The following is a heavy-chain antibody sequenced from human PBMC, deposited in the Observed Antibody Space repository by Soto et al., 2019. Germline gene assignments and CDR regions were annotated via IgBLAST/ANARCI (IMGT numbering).Heavy chain of an antibody. CDR1: GFTFSSYD. D-gene: IGHD4-17*01. J-gene: IGHJ3*02. V-gene: IGHV3-13*01. Sequence: GGSLRLSCAASGFTFSSYDMHWVRQATGKGLEWVSAIGTAGDTYYPGSVKGRFTISRENAKNSLYLQMNSLRAGDTAVYYCAREGYGDDAFDIWGQGTMVTVSS. CDR3: AREGYGDDAFDI. CDR2: IGTAGDT.